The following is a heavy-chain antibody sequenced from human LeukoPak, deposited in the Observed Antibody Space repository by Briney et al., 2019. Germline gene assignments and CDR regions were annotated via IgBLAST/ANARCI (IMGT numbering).Heavy chain of an antibody. CDR3: ARVHSSSWYYYYYYYMDV. CDR1: GFTVSSNY. D-gene: IGHD6-13*01. Sequence: AGGSLRLSCAASGFTVSSNYMSWVRQAPGKGLEWVSVIYSGGSTYYADSVKGRFTISRDNSKNTLYLQMNSLRAEDTAVYYGARVHSSSWYYYYYYYMDVWGKGTTVTVSS. CDR2: IYSGGST. V-gene: IGHV3-53*01. J-gene: IGHJ6*03.